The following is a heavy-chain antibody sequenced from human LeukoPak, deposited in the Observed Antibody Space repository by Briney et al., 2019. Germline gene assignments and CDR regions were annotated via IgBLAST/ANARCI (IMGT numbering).Heavy chain of an antibody. J-gene: IGHJ4*02. CDR3: ARDHDSLGY. D-gene: IGHD2-15*01. Sequence: GGSLRLSCAASGFMFSDNSMTWIRQAPGKGLEWISYISDSGSTIYYADSVKGRFTISRDNAKKSLFLQMNRLRADDTAGYYCARDHDSLGYWGQGTLVTVSS. CDR1: GFMFSDNS. V-gene: IGHV3-11*01. CDR2: ISDSGSTI.